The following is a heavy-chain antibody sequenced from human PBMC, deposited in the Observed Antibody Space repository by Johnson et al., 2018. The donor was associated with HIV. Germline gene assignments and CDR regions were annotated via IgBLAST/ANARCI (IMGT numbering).Heavy chain of an antibody. CDR2: IGTAGDT. CDR3: ARAVGRGGRCYSHDAFDI. Sequence: VQLVESGGGLKQPGGSLRLSCAASGFTFSSYDMHWVRQATGKGLEWVSTIGTAGDTYYPGSVQGRFTVSTEDAKNSLSLQMNNLRAGATALYYCARAVGRGGRCYSHDAFDIWGQGTMVTVSS. D-gene: IGHD2-15*01. CDR1: GFTFSSYD. J-gene: IGHJ3*02. V-gene: IGHV3-13*01.